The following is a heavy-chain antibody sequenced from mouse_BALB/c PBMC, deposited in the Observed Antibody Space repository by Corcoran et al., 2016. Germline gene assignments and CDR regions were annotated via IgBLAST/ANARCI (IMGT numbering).Heavy chain of an antibody. CDR1: GFNIKDTY. CDR2: IDPANGNT. Sequence: EVQLQQSGVELVKPGASVKLSCTASGFNIKDTYMHWVKQRPEQGLEWIGRIDPANGNTKYDTKFQGKATITADTSSNTAYLQLSSLTSEDTAVYYCANWDWYFDVWGAGTTVTVSS. D-gene: IGHD4-1*01. CDR3: ANWDWYFDV. J-gene: IGHJ1*01. V-gene: IGHV14-3*02.